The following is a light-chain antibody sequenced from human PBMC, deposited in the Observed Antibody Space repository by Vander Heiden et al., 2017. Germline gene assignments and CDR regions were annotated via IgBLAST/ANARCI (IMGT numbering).Light chain of an antibody. Sequence: DIVMTQSPDSLAVSLGERATINCKSSQSVLYSSNNKNYLAWYQQKPGQPPKLLIYWASTREAGVPDRFSGSGCGTDFTLTISSRQAEDVAVYYCQQYDSSPPWTFGQGTKVEIK. J-gene: IGKJ1*01. V-gene: IGKV4-1*01. CDR1: QSVLYSSNNKNY. CDR3: QQYDSSPPWT. CDR2: WAS.